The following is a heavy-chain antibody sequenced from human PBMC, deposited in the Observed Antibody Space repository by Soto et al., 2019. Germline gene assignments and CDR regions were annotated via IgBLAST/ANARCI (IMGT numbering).Heavy chain of an antibody. CDR3: ARVREDYGDPSNYYYYMDV. Sequence: SETLSLTCTVSGGSISSYYWSWIRQPPGKGLEWIGYIYYSGSTNYNPSLKSRVTISVDTSKNQFSLKLSSVTAADTAVYYCARVREDYGDPSNYYYYMDVWGKGTTVTVSS. D-gene: IGHD4-17*01. CDR1: GGSISSYY. J-gene: IGHJ6*03. CDR2: IYYSGST. V-gene: IGHV4-59*01.